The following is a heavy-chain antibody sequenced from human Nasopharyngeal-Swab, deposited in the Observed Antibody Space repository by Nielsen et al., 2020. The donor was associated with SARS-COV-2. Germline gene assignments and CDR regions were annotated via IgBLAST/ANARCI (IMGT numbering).Heavy chain of an antibody. J-gene: IGHJ6*02. D-gene: IGHD3-22*01. V-gene: IGHV3-21*01. CDR3: ARGRAMIVVVDPYGMDV. Sequence: WIRQPPGKGLEWVSSISISSSYIYYADSVKGRFTISRDNAKNSLYLQMNSLRAEDTAVYYCARGRAMIVVVDPYGMDVWGQGTTVTVSS. CDR2: ISISSSYI.